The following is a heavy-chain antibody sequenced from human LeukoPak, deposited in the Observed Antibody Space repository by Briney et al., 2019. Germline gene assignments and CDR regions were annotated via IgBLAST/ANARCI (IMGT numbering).Heavy chain of an antibody. J-gene: IGHJ1*01. V-gene: IGHV4-61*02. CDR3: ARPTRSSPSSADH. CDR1: GASITSASYY. Sequence: PSETLSLTCTVSGASITSASYYWSWIRRPAGKRLEWIGRSYDSGSTNDNAFVKSRVTMSVETSKKQFSLTPSPVTAAHTPIYYSARPTRSSPSSADHWGQGTLVTVPS. CDR2: SYDSGST. D-gene: IGHD6-6*01.